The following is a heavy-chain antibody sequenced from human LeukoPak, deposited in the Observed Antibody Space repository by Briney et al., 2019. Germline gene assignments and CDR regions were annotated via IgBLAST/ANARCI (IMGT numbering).Heavy chain of an antibody. D-gene: IGHD6-19*01. CDR2: INHSGST. Sequence: SETLSLTCAVYGGSFSGYYWSWIRQPPGKGLEWIGEINHSGSTNYNPSLKGRVTISVDTSKNQFSLKLSSVTAADTAVYYCARENDRQCFDYWGQGTLVTVSS. J-gene: IGHJ4*02. V-gene: IGHV4-34*01. CDR3: ARENDRQCFDY. CDR1: GGSFSGYY.